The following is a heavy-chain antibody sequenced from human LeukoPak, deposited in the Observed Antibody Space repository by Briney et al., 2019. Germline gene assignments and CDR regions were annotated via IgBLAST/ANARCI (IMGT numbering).Heavy chain of an antibody. V-gene: IGHV3-43D*03. J-gene: IGHJ4*02. CDR3: AKDMAAYYYASGNIDY. Sequence: GGSLRLSCAASGFTFDDYAMHWVRQAPGKGLEWVSLISWDGGGTYYADSVKGRFSISRDNSKDSLYLQMNSLRAEDTALYYCAKDMAAYYYASGNIDYWGQGTLVTVSS. CDR2: ISWDGGGT. CDR1: GFTFDDYA. D-gene: IGHD3-10*01.